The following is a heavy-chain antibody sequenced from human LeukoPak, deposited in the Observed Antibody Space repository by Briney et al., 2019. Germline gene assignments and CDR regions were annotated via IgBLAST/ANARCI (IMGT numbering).Heavy chain of an antibody. V-gene: IGHV1-46*01. D-gene: IGHD3-22*01. CDR2: INPSGGST. Sequence: GASVKVSCKASGYTFTSYYMHWVRQAPGQGLEWMGIINPSGGSTSYAQKFQGRVTMTRDTSTSTVYMELSSLRSEDTAVYYCARDLAITYYYDSSDYWGQGTLVTVSS. CDR3: ARDLAITYYYDSSDY. CDR1: GYTFTSYY. J-gene: IGHJ4*02.